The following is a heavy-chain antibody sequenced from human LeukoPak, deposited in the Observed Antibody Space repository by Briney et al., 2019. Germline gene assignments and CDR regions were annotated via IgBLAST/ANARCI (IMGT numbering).Heavy chain of an antibody. CDR2: ITGSGGST. Sequence: GGSLRLSCAASGFTFSNYAMSWVRQAPGKGLEWVSSITGSGGSTYYADSVKGRFTISRDNSKNTVYLQMNSLRAEDTAVYYCAKVSAWAMVGATYFDYWGQGTLVTVSS. J-gene: IGHJ4*02. V-gene: IGHV3-23*01. CDR1: GFTFSNYA. D-gene: IGHD1-26*01. CDR3: AKVSAWAMVGATYFDY.